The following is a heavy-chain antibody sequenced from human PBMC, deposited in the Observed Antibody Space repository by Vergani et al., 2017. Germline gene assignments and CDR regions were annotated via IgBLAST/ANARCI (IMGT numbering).Heavy chain of an antibody. CDR3: ATSNRSSWSNYYYYYGMDV. J-gene: IGHJ6*02. D-gene: IGHD6-13*01. CDR2: IDPSDSYT. V-gene: IGHV5-10-1*03. CDR1: GYSFTSYW. Sequence: EVQLVQSGAEVKKPGESLRISCKGSGYSFTSYWISWVRQMPGKGLEWMGRIDPSDSYTNYSPSFQGHVTISADKSISTAYLQWSSLKASDTAMYYCATSNRSSWSNYYYYYGMDVWGQGTTVTVSS.